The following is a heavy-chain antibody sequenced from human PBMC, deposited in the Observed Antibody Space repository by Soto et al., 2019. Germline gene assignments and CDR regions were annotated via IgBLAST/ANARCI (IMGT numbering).Heavy chain of an antibody. CDR2: IDGDVSTDGPNI. CDR1: GFTIKRYW. Sequence: EVQLVESGGGVVQPGGSLRISCAAAGFTIKRYWMHWVRQAPGKGLVWVSRIDGDVSTDGPNIDYADSVRGRFNISRDNAKNTLYLQMTSLRAEDTCVYYGVRDSHGDYWGQGTLVTVSS. V-gene: IGHV3-74*01. CDR3: VRDSHGDY. J-gene: IGHJ4*02.